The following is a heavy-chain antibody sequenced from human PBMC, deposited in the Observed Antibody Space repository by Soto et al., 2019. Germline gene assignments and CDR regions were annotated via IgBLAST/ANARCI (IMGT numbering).Heavy chain of an antibody. CDR3: ARNSAGATDYYDY. J-gene: IGHJ4*02. D-gene: IGHD1-26*01. V-gene: IGHV3-30*03. Sequence: QVQLVESGGGVVQPGRSLRLSCAASGFTFSSYGMHWVRQAPGKGLEWVAVISSDGSNKYAADSMKGRFTISRDNSKNTLYLQMSSLRAEETAVYYCARNSAGATDYYDYWGQGTLVTVSS. CDR1: GFTFSSYG. CDR2: ISSDGSNK.